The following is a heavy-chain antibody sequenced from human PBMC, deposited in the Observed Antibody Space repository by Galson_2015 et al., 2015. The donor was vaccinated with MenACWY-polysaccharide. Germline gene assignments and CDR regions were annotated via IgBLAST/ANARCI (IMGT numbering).Heavy chain of an antibody. V-gene: IGHV3-7*03. CDR1: GFTFSSYC. Sequence: SLRLSCAVSGFTFSSYCMSWVRQAPGKGLEWVADIKSDESEKYYVDSVKGRFTISRDNSKNSLYLQMNSLRAEDTAVYSCARGHYGLDVWGQGTTVTVSS. CDR2: IKSDESEK. CDR3: ARGHYGLDV. J-gene: IGHJ6*02.